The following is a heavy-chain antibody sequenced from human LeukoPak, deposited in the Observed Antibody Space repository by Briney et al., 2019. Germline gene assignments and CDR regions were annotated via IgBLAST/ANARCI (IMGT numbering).Heavy chain of an antibody. Sequence: GGSLRLSCAASGFTFSNYAMSWVRQAPGKGLVWVSRISSDGSSTSYADSVKGRFTISRDNAKNTLYLQMNSLRAEDTAVYYCARVGCSGGSCIDYWGQGTLVTVSS. CDR3: ARVGCSGGSCIDY. V-gene: IGHV3-74*01. CDR2: ISSDGSST. D-gene: IGHD2-15*01. J-gene: IGHJ4*02. CDR1: GFTFSNYA.